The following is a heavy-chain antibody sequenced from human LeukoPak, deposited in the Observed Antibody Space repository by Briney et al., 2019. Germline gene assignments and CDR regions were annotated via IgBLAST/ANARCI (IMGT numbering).Heavy chain of an antibody. CDR1: SGSISTSNYY. CDR2: IFYSGST. D-gene: IGHD5-24*01. J-gene: IGHJ4*02. V-gene: IGHV4-39*07. CDR3: ATEDGYNYFLRY. Sequence: PSETLSLTCTVSSGSISTSNYYWGWVRQPPGKALEWIGNIFYSGSTYYSLSLKSRVTISLDTSRNQFSLKLNSVTAADTAVYYCATEDGYNYFLRYWGQGTLVTVSS.